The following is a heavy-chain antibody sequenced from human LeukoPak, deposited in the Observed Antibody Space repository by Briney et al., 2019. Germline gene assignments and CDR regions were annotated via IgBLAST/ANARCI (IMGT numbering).Heavy chain of an antibody. D-gene: IGHD6-19*01. CDR3: AKGIYSSGWSYFDY. CDR1: GFTFSNSA. V-gene: IGHV3-23*01. J-gene: IGHJ4*01. Sequence: GGSLRLSCAASGFTFSNSAMSWVRQAPGKGLEWVSTLSGSGITSYYADSVKGRLTISRDNSKNTLYLQMNSLRAEDTAVYYCAKGIYSSGWSYFDYWGHGTLVTVSS. CDR2: LSGSGITS.